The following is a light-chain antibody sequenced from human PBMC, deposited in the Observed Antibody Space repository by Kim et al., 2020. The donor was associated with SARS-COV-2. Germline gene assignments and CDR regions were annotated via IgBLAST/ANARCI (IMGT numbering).Light chain of an antibody. CDR3: NSRDTSGNHWV. CDR2: GIN. J-gene: IGLJ3*02. V-gene: IGLV3-19*01. CDR1: SLRYYN. Sequence: ALRQTVTQRFQGDSLRYYNGSWYKQKPGQAPLIVIYGINRRPSGIPDRLSGSTSGNTASLTITGAQAEDEADYYCNSRDTSGNHWVFGGGTQLTVL.